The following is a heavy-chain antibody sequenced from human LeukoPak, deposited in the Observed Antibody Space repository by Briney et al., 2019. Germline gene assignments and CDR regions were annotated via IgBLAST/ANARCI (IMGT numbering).Heavy chain of an antibody. Sequence: GGSLRLSCAASGFTFSSYEINWVRQAPGKGREWVSYISSIGSTIYYADSVKGRFTISRDNAKNSLYLQMNSLRAEDAAVYYCAREEGRWYDYFDYWGQGTLVTVSS. D-gene: IGHD6-13*01. CDR2: ISSIGSTI. J-gene: IGHJ4*02. CDR3: AREEGRWYDYFDY. V-gene: IGHV3-48*03. CDR1: GFTFSSYE.